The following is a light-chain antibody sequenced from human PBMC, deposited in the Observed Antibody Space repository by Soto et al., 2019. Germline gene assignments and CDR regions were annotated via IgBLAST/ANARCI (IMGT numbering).Light chain of an antibody. CDR2: AAS. V-gene: IGKV1-39*01. CDR3: QQRYTTSWT. CDR1: QSISNH. J-gene: IGKJ1*01. Sequence: DIQMTQSPSSLSASVEDRVIITCRASQSISNHLNWYQQKPGKAPKLLIYAASTLQSGVPSRFSGSGSGTHFTLTISSLQPEDFATYYCQQRYTTSWTFGQGTKVDIK.